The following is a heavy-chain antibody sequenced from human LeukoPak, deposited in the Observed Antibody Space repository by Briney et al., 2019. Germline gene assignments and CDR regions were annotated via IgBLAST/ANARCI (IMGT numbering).Heavy chain of an antibody. V-gene: IGHV3-53*01. Sequence: GGSLRLSCAASGFTVSTNYMSWVRQAPGKGLEWVSVIYSAYSTHYADSVKGRFTISRDNSKNTLYLHMNSLRAEDTAVYYCARGGPVDYWGQGTLVTVSS. J-gene: IGHJ4*02. CDR1: GFTVSTNY. CDR3: ARGGPVDY. D-gene: IGHD2-2*01. CDR2: IYSAYST.